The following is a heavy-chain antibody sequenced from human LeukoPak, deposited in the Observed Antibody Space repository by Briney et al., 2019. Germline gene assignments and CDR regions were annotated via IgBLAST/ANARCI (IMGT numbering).Heavy chain of an antibody. D-gene: IGHD5-18*01. CDR1: GGTFNSYA. J-gene: IGHJ6*04. Sequence: ASVTVSYKASGGTFNSYAISWVRQAPGQGLEWMGGIIPIFGTANYAQKFQGRVTITADESTSTAYMELSSLRSEDTAVYYCARKGGYSYGLDYYGMDVWGKGTTVTVSS. CDR3: ARKGGYSYGLDYYGMDV. CDR2: IIPIFGTA. V-gene: IGHV1-69*13.